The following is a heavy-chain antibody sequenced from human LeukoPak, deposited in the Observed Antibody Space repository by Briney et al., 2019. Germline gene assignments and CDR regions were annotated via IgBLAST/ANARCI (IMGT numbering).Heavy chain of an antibody. CDR1: GGTFSSYA. CDR3: ARDLGYGDPDY. Sequence: SVKVPCKASGGTFSSYAISWVRQAPGRGLEWMGRIIPIFGTANYAQKFQGRVTITTDESTSTAYMELSSLRSEDTAVYYCARDLGYGDPDYWGQGTLVTVSS. CDR2: IIPIFGTA. D-gene: IGHD4-17*01. J-gene: IGHJ4*02. V-gene: IGHV1-69*05.